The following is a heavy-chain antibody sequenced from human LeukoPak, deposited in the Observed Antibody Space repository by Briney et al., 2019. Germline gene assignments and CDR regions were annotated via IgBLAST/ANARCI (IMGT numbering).Heavy chain of an antibody. CDR1: GGSISSYY. V-gene: IGHV4-59*08. D-gene: IGHD3-10*01. CDR3: ARWPRRFIWFGELSHD. Sequence: SETLSLTCTVSGGSISSYYWSWIRQPPGKGLEWIGYIYYSGSTNYNPSLKSRVTISVDTSKNQFSLKLSSVSAADTAVYYCARWPRRFIWFGELSHDWGQGTLVSVSS. CDR2: IYYSGST. J-gene: IGHJ4*02.